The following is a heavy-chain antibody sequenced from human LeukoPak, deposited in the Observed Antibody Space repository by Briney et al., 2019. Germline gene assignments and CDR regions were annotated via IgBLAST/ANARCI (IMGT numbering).Heavy chain of an antibody. D-gene: IGHD2-15*01. J-gene: IGHJ4*02. CDR1: GYSISSGYY. Sequence: SETLSLTCTVSGYSISSGYYWGWIRPPPGKGLEWIGRIYHSGSTYYNPSLKSRVTISVDTSKTQFSLKLSSVTAADTAVYYCAREVVVVVAARDYFDYWGQGTLVTVSS. V-gene: IGHV4-38-2*02. CDR2: IYHSGST. CDR3: AREVVVVVAARDYFDY.